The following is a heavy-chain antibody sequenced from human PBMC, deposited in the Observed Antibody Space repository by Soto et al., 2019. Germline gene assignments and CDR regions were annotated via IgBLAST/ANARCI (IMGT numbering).Heavy chain of an antibody. CDR2: IDPRDSYV. J-gene: IGHJ5*01. Sequence: GESLKISCTGFGYTFTTFWISWVRQMPGKGLEWMGRIDPRDSYVNYSPSFQGHVTISLDKSISTAYLQWGSLKASDTAMYYCARLFCSTTTCDSWFASWGQGTLVTVSS. CDR1: GYTFTTFW. D-gene: IGHD2-2*01. CDR3: ARLFCSTTTCDSWFAS. V-gene: IGHV5-10-1*01.